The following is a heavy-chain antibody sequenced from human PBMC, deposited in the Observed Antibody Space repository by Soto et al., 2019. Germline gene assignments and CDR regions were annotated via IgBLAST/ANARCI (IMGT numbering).Heavy chain of an antibody. V-gene: IGHV4-30-2*01. CDR3: ARAHYGDYGYGMDV. J-gene: IGHJ6*02. CDR1: GGSISSGGYS. CDR2: IYHSGST. D-gene: IGHD4-17*01. Sequence: QLQLQESGSGLVKPSQTLSLTCAVSGGSISSGGYSWSWIRQPPGKGLEWIGYIYHSGSTYYNPSLKSRITISVDRSQNQFSLKLSSVPAADTAVYYCARAHYGDYGYGMDVWGQGTTVTVSS.